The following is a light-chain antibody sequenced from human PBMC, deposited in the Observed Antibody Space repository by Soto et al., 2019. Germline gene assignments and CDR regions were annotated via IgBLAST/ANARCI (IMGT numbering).Light chain of an antibody. Sequence: EIVLTHSPGTLSLSPWERATLSCRASQSISSSDLAWYQHRPGQAPRLLIYAASSRATGIPVRFSGSGSGTDFTLSISRLEPEDFAVYYCQHYGSSSWTFGQGTKVDIK. CDR3: QHYGSSSWT. J-gene: IGKJ1*01. CDR1: QSISSSD. CDR2: AAS. V-gene: IGKV3-20*01.